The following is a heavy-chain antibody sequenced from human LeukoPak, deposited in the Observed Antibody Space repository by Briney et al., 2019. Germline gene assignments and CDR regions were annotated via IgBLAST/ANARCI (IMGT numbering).Heavy chain of an antibody. CDR1: GYTFSGYY. J-gene: IGHJ4*02. D-gene: IGHD5-12*01. Sequence: ASVKVSCKASGYTFSGYYMHWVRQAPGQGLEWMGWINPNSGGTNYAQKFQGRVTMTRDTSISTAYMELSSLRSEDTAVYYCARGTPERYSGYDTYFDYWGQGTLVTVSS. CDR3: ARGTPERYSGYDTYFDY. V-gene: IGHV1-2*02. CDR2: INPNSGGT.